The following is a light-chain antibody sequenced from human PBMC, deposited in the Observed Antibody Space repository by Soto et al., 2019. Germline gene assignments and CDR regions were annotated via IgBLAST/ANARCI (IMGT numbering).Light chain of an antibody. CDR1: STDIGAYIY. J-gene: IGLJ1*01. V-gene: IGLV2-14*01. CDR2: DVT. Sequence: QSVLTQPASVSGSPGQSITISCTGTSTDIGAYIYVSWYQQHPDKAPKLIIYDVTNRPSGVSNRFSGSKSGNTASLTISGLQAEDEADYYCSSYTASNSFYFGTGTRSPS. CDR3: SSYTASNSFY.